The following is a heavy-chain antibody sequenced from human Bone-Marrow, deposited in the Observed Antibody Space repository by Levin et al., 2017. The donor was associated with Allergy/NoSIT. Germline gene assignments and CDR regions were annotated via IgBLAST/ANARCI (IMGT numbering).Heavy chain of an antibody. J-gene: IGHJ6*03. CDR2: ISGSGGGT. Sequence: PGGSLRLSCAASGFTFSNYAMSWVRQAPGKGLEWVSSISGSGGGTYFADSVKGRFTVSRDNSKNTLYLQMDTLRAEDTAVYYCAKDYYMDVWGKGTTVTVSS. CDR1: GFTFSNYA. CDR3: AKDYYMDV. V-gene: IGHV3-23*01.